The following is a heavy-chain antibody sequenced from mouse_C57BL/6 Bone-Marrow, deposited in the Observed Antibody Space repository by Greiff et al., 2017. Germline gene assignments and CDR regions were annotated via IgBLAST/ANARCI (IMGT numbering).Heavy chain of an antibody. CDR1: GFTFSDYG. J-gene: IGHJ4*01. D-gene: IGHD3-3*01. V-gene: IGHV5-17*01. CDR3: ERKGQYPYAMDY. CDR2: ISGGSSTI. Sequence: EVHLVESGGGLVKPGGSLKLSCAASGFTFSDYGMHWVRQAPEKGLEWVAYISGGSSTIYYADTVKGRFTISRGNDKNTLFLQLTSLRSEDTAMYYGERKGQYPYAMDYWGQGTSVTVSS.